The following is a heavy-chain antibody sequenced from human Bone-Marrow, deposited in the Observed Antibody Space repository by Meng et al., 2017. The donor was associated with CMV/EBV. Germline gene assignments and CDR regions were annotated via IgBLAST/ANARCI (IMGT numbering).Heavy chain of an antibody. J-gene: IGHJ4*02. V-gene: IGHV3-30*04. CDR2: ISYDGSNK. CDR1: GFTFSSYA. D-gene: IGHD1-26*01. CDR3: ARGPPGVYSEMDY. Sequence: GESLKISCAASGFTFSSYAMHWVRQAPGKGLEWVAVISYDGSNKYYADSVKGRFTISRDNSKNTLYLQMNSLRAEDTAVYYCARGPPGVYSEMDYWGQGTRVTVSS.